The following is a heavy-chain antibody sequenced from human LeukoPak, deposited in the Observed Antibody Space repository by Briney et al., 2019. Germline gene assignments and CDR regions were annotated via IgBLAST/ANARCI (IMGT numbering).Heavy chain of an antibody. CDR2: IHYSGSS. Sequence: PSETLSLTCTVSGGSISDYYWSWIRQPLGKGLEWIGYIHYSGSSSYKPSLKSRVNISIDTSTNQLSLKLSSVTAADTAVYYCARVPGGNYFLDSYYYYMDVWGKGTTVTVSS. CDR3: ARVPGGNYFLDSYYYYMDV. CDR1: GGSISDYY. J-gene: IGHJ6*03. V-gene: IGHV4-59*01. D-gene: IGHD2/OR15-2a*01.